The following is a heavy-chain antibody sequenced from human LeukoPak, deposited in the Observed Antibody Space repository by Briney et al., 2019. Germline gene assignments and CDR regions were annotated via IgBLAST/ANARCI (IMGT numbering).Heavy chain of an antibody. Sequence: GFLRLSCAASGFTFSSYAMHWVRQAPGKGLEWVAVISYDGSNKYYADSVKGRFTISRDNSKNTLYLQMNSLRAEDTAVYYCARGAGPGYYYYYMDVWGKGTTVTVSS. CDR2: ISYDGSNK. V-gene: IGHV3-30*01. J-gene: IGHJ6*03. D-gene: IGHD1-26*01. CDR1: GFTFSSYA. CDR3: ARGAGPGYYYYYMDV.